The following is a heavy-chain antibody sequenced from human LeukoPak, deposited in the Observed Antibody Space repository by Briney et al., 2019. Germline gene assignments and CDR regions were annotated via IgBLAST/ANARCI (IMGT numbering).Heavy chain of an antibody. CDR2: IKSITYET. CDR3: ARHNEFFN. Sequence: GGALRLSCAAPGFSFTDAWMNWVRQAPGKGLEWVGRIKSITYETHYAAPVQGRFTISRDDSRSTLCIQMSSLRSDDTAVYYCARHNEFFNWGQGTLVTVSS. J-gene: IGHJ4*02. D-gene: IGHD3-10*01. V-gene: IGHV3-15*01. CDR1: GFSFTDAW.